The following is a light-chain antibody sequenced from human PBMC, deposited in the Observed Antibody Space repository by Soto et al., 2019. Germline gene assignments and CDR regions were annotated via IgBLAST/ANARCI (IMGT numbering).Light chain of an antibody. V-gene: IGKV1-39*01. J-gene: IGKJ3*01. CDR3: QQSYSLPLT. Sequence: EIQMTQSPSSLSASVGDRVAITCRSSQSISDYLNWYQQKPGNALKLVIYGASNLQSGVPPRFSGSGSGSEFTLTISGLQPDDFAIYFCQQSYSLPLTFGPGTKVDV. CDR1: QSISDY. CDR2: GAS.